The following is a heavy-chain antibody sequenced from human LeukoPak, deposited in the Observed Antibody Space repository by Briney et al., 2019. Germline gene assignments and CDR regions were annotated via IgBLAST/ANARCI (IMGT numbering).Heavy chain of an antibody. CDR3: ARGVVGYYMDV. V-gene: IGHV4-30-4*08. Sequence: PSQTLSLTCTVSGGSISSGDYYWSWIRQPPGKGLEWIGYIYYSGSTYYNPSLKSRVTISVATSKNQFSLKLSSVTAADTAVYYCARGVVGYYMDVWGKGTTVTVSS. J-gene: IGHJ6*03. CDR2: IYYSGST. CDR1: GGSISSGDYY.